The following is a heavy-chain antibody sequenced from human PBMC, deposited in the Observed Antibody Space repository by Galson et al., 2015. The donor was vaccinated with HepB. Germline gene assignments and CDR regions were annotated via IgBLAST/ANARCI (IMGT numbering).Heavy chain of an antibody. V-gene: IGHV3-23*01. CDR3: AKDRMIRGLIIGDLDC. Sequence: SLRLSCAASGFTFSSYAMSWVRQAPGKGLEWVSAISGSGGSTYYADSVKGRFTISRDNSKNTLYLQMNSLRVEDTAVYYCAKDRMIRGLIIGDLDCWGQGTLVTVSS. D-gene: IGHD3-10*01. J-gene: IGHJ4*02. CDR1: GFTFSSYA. CDR2: ISGSGGST.